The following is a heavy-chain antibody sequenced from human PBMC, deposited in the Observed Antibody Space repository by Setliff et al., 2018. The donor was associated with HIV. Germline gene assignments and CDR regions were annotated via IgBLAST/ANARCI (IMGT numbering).Heavy chain of an antibody. CDR1: GFTFSKYW. CDR3: ARSGGIGNYHWDV. D-gene: IGHD3-16*01. CDR2: IKGDGSII. V-gene: IGHV3-74*01. Sequence: GGSLRLSCVMSGFTFSKYWMHWVRQVPGKGPVWVAHIKGDGSIINHADSVKGRFTISRDNAKNTLDLQMNSLRVEDTAVYYCARSGGIGNYHWDVWGKGTTVTVSS. J-gene: IGHJ6*03.